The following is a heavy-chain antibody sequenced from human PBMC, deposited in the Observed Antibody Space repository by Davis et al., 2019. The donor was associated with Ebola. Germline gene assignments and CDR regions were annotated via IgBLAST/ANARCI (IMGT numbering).Heavy chain of an antibody. D-gene: IGHD5-12*01. CDR3: ARGWLRSGLDV. CDR2: TYYSSKWYT. V-gene: IGHV6-1*01. J-gene: IGHJ6*04. CDR1: GDSVSASTA. Sequence: PSETLSLTCAISGDSVSASTAWNWIRQSPSRGLEWLGRTYYSSKWYTGYAESVKSRINISPDTAKNQFSLHLNSVTPEDTAVYYCARGWLRSGLDVWGKGAAVIVSS.